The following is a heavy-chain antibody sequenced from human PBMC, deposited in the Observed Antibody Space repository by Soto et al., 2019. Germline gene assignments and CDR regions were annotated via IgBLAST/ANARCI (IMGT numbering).Heavy chain of an antibody. J-gene: IGHJ4*02. D-gene: IGHD6-19*01. Sequence: SETLSLTCAVYGGSFSGYYWSWIRQPPGKGLEWIGEINHSGSTNYNPSLKSRVTISVDTSKNQFSLKLSSVTAADTAVYYCARGGRAVAGTRSFVYWGQGTLVTVSS. CDR2: INHSGST. CDR1: GGSFSGYY. V-gene: IGHV4-34*01. CDR3: ARGGRAVAGTRSFVY.